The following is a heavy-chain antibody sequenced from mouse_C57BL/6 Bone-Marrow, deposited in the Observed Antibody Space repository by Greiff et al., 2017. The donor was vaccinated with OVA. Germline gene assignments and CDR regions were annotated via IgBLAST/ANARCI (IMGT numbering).Heavy chain of an antibody. CDR3: ARGGDGYDPWYFDV. CDR2: INPSNGGT. CDR1: GYTFTSYW. D-gene: IGHD2-2*01. V-gene: IGHV1-53*01. J-gene: IGHJ1*03. Sequence: QVQLQQPGTELVKPGASVKLSCKASGYTFTSYWMHWVKQRPGQGLEWIGNINPSNGGTNYNEKFKSKATLTVDKSSSTAYMQLRSLTSEDSAVYYCARGGDGYDPWYFDVWGTGTTVTVSS.